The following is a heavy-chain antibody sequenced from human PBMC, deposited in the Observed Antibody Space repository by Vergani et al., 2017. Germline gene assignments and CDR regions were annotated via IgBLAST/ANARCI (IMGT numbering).Heavy chain of an antibody. CDR2: MFHTGEA. J-gene: IGHJ5*01. CDR3: GVMMVRSPRPDNWFDS. Sequence: QIQLQESGPGLVKPSETLSLTCSVSGYSISRGFYWAWLRQPPEKGLEWIGGMFHTGEASNSPSLQSRVAFSMDTSKNQFSLQLPSVTAADTAVYFCGVMMVRSPRPDNWFDSWGRGTLVTVSS. CDR1: GYSISRGFY. V-gene: IGHV4-38-2*02. D-gene: IGHD3-16*01.